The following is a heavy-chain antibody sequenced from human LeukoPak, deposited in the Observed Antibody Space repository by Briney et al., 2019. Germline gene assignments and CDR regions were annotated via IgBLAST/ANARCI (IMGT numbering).Heavy chain of an antibody. D-gene: IGHD1-26*01. V-gene: IGHV3-30*02. J-gene: IGHJ3*02. CDR1: GFTFSTYG. Sequence: GGSLRLSCAASGFTFSTYGMHWVRQAPGKGLEWVAFIRSDGTNKYYADSVKGRFTISRDKSKNTLFLQMNSLRAEDTAVYYCASLGGPMGSDDAFDIWGRGTMVTVSA. CDR2: IRSDGTNK. CDR3: ASLGGPMGSDDAFDI.